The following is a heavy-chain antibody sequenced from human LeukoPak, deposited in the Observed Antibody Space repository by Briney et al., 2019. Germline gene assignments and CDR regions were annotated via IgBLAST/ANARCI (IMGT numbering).Heavy chain of an antibody. CDR2: IYTSGSA. J-gene: IGHJ4*02. D-gene: IGHD4-17*01. Sequence: SETLSLTCTVSGDSISSYYWSWIRQSAGKGLEWIGRIYTSGSASYNPSLKSRVTMSVDTSKNQFSLKPSSVTAADTAVYYCARDRVTMTSRLFDYWGQGTLVTVSS. CDR3: ARDRVTMTSRLFDY. V-gene: IGHV4-4*07. CDR1: GDSISSYY.